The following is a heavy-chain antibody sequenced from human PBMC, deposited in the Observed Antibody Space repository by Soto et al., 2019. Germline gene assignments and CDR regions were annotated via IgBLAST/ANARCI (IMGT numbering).Heavy chain of an antibody. CDR2: ISEDGSDK. CDR1: GFTFSNYW. V-gene: IGHV3-7*01. D-gene: IGHD1-26*01. Sequence: EVKLVESGGGLVQPGGYLRLSCATSGFTFSNYWMTWVRQAPGRGLEWVANISEDGSDKGYVDSVKGRFTIFRDNTGNSLILQMNNLRAEDTAVYYCARDIPKGACCLDYWGQGTLVTVSS. J-gene: IGHJ4*02. CDR3: ARDIPKGACCLDY.